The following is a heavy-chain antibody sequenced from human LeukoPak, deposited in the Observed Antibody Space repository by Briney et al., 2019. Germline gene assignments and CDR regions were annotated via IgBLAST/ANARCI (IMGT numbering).Heavy chain of an antibody. J-gene: IGHJ4*02. Sequence: ASVKVSCKASGYTFTGYYMHWVRQAPGQGLEWMGWINPNSGGTNYAQKFQGRVTMTRDTSISTAYMELGRLRSDDTAVYYCARDLRYSSGWYGVFGYWGQGTLVTVSS. CDR1: GYTFTGYY. D-gene: IGHD6-19*01. V-gene: IGHV1-2*02. CDR3: ARDLRYSSGWYGVFGY. CDR2: INPNSGGT.